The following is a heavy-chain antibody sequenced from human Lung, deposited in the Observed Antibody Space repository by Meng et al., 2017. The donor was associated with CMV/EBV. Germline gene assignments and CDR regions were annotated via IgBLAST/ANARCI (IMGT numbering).Heavy chain of an antibody. V-gene: IGHV1-69*05. J-gene: IGHJ4*02. Sequence: GSCKASGGTFSSYAISWVRQAPGQGLEWMGGIIPIFGTANYAQKFQGRVTITTDESTSTAYMELSSLRSEDTAVYYCARDLDYGPSYWGQGTLVTVSS. D-gene: IGHD4-17*01. CDR2: IIPIFGTA. CDR3: ARDLDYGPSY. CDR1: GGTFSSYA.